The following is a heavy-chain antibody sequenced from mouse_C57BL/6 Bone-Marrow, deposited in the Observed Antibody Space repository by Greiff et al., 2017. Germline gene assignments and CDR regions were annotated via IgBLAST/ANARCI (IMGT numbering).Heavy chain of an antibody. J-gene: IGHJ1*03. CDR2: IDPENGDT. Sequence: DVKLQESGAELVRPGASVKLSCTASGFNIKDDYMHWVKQTPDQGLEWIGWIDPENGDTEYASKFQGKATITADTSSNTAYLQLSSLTSEDTAVYYCFYYSNYHWYFDVWGTGTTVTVSS. CDR1: GFNIKDDY. CDR3: FYYSNYHWYFDV. D-gene: IGHD2-5*01. V-gene: IGHV14-4*01.